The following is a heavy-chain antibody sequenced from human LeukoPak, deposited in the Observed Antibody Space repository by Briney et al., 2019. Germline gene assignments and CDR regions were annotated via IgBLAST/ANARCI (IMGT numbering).Heavy chain of an antibody. J-gene: IGHJ5*02. CDR1: GGSFNDYY. CDR3: AGIRRTYGDIVLPLDP. CDR2: ISHSERA. Sequence: PSETLSLTCAVYGGSFNDYYWSWIRQSPGQGLEGIGEISHSERATYNGSLKSRVIISFDTSKSQFSLHLKSVTAADTAVYYCAGIRRTYGDIVLPLDPWGQGTLVTVSS. D-gene: IGHD4-17*01. V-gene: IGHV4-34*01.